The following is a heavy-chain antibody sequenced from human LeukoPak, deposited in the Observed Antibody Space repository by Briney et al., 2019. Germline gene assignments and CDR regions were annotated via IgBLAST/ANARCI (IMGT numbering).Heavy chain of an antibody. J-gene: IGHJ3*02. CDR1: GFTFSAFA. D-gene: IGHD3-22*01. CDR3: AKVEAMYFYDSSNYLDAFDI. CDR2: ITDDGYNT. V-gene: IGHV3-23*01. Sequence: PGGSLRLSCAASGFTFSAFAMTWVRQAPGKGLEWVSTITDDGYNTYSADSVKGRITFSRDNSKNTLYLQMNSLRAEDTAVYYCAKVEAMYFYDSSNYLDAFDIWGQGTMVTVSS.